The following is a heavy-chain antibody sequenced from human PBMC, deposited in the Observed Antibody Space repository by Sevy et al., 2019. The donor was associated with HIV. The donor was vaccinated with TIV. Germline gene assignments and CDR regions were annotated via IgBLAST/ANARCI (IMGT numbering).Heavy chain of an antibody. D-gene: IGHD4-4*01. CDR3: ARAFRREAYTPDY. V-gene: IGHV3-7*03. CDR1: EFIFSDYW. CDR2: IRLDGSAR. Sequence: GGSLRLSCAASEFIFSDYWMTCVRQAPGKGLEWVATIRLDGSARYYASSVKGRFTLPRDNAKNSLFLQMNSLRVEDTAVYYCARAFRREAYTPDYWGQGSLVTVSS. J-gene: IGHJ4*02.